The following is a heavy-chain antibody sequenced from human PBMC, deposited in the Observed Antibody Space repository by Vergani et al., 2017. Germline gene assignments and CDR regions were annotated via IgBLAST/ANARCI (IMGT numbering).Heavy chain of an antibody. CDR1: GGSISSSNW. CDR2: IYYSGST. J-gene: IGHJ6*02. CDR3: ARDRGYYGMDV. V-gene: IGHV4-4*02. Sequence: QVQLQESGPGLVKPSGTLSLTCAVSGGSISSSNWWSWVRQPPGKGLEWIGSIYYSGSTYYNPSLKSRVTISVDTSKNQFSLKLSSVTAADTAVYYCARDRGYYGMDVWGQGTTVTVSS.